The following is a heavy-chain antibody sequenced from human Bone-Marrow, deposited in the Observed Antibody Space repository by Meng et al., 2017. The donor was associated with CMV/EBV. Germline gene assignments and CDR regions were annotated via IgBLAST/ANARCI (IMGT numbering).Heavy chain of an antibody. CDR2: ISGRGSTR. CDR1: GYY. D-gene: IGHD3-10*01. J-gene: IGHJ4*02. Sequence: GYYWSWIRQHPGKGLEWVSYISGRGSTRYYADSVKGRFTISRDNANNSLYLQMNSLRAEDTAVYYCAINPFYYGSGSDYWGQGTLVTVSS. CDR3: AINPFYYGSGSDY. V-gene: IGHV3-11*01.